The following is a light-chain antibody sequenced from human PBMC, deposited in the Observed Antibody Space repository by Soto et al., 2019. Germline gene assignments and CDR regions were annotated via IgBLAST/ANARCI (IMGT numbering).Light chain of an antibody. Sequence: EIILTQSPASLSVSPGERATLSCRASQSVNNNLAWYQQKRGQAPRLLIYGASTRATGIPGRFRGSGSGTDFPLTITSLQSQDFAVYFCQQYNHWPPDTFGQGTKLEIK. CDR3: QQYNHWPPDT. J-gene: IGKJ2*01. CDR2: GAS. V-gene: IGKV3-15*01. CDR1: QSVNNN.